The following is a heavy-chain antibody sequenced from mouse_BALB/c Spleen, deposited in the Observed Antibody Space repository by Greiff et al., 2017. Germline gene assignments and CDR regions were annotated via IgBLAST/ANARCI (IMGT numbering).Heavy chain of an antibody. CDR1: GFTFSSFG. CDR2: ISSGSSGI. D-gene: IGHD4-1*01. Sequence: EVMLVESGGGLVQPGGSRKLSCAASGFTFSSFGMHWVRQAPEKGLEWVGYISSGSSGIYYADTVKGRFTISRDNPKNTLFLQMTSLRSEDTAMYYCARAVSGFPFDYWGQGTTLTVSS. V-gene: IGHV5-17*02. J-gene: IGHJ2*01. CDR3: ARAVSGFPFDY.